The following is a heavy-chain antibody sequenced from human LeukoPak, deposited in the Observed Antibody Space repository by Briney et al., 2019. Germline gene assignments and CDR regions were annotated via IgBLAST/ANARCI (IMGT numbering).Heavy chain of an antibody. J-gene: IGHJ6*02. CDR3: ARGGSLTGTHYGMDV. CDR2: INPNSGGT. V-gene: IGHV1-2*02. CDR1: GYTFTGYY. Sequence: ASVKVSCKASGYTFTGYYMHWVRQAPGQGLEWMGWINPNSGGTNYAQKFQGRVTMTRDTSISTAYMELNRLRSDDTAVYYCARGGSLTGTHYGMDVWGQGTTVTVSS. D-gene: IGHD1-20*01.